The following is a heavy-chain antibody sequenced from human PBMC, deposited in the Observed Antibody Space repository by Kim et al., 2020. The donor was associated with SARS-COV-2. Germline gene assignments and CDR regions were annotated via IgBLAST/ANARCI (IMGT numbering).Heavy chain of an antibody. J-gene: IGHJ6*02. CDR1: GFTFSSYG. CDR2: IWYDGSNK. V-gene: IGHV3-33*01. CDR3: ARQVLPQLLVYYYGMDV. Sequence: GGSLRLSCAASGFTFSSYGMHWVRQAPGKGLEWVAVIWYDGSNKYYADSVKGRFTISRDNSKNTLYLQMNSLRAEDTAVYYCARQVLPQLLVYYYGMDVWGQGTTVTVSS. D-gene: IGHD2-2*01.